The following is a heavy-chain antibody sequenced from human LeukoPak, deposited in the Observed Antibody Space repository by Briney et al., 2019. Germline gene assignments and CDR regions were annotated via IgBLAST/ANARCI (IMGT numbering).Heavy chain of an antibody. CDR3: ARDVGTSGWYTFDY. CDR1: GASFNSDDQY. Sequence: SQTLSLTCTVSGASFNSDDQYWNWIRQSPGKGLEWIGSIHPSGMLYNNPSLESRVTMSRDTSKNQFSLQLNSVTPEDTAVYYCARDVGTSGWYTFDYWGQGTLVTVSS. CDR2: IHPSGML. V-gene: IGHV4-31*03. D-gene: IGHD6-19*01. J-gene: IGHJ4*02.